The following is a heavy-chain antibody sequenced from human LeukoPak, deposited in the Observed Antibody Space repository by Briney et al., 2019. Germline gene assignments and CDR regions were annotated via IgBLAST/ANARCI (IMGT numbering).Heavy chain of an antibody. CDR2: INPSGGST. V-gene: IGHV1-46*01. J-gene: IGHJ3*02. Sequence: GASVTVSFKASGYTFTIYYMHWVRQAPGQGLEWMGIINPSGGSTSYAQKFQGRVTMTSDMSASTVYMGLRSLRSEDTAVYYCARGHFYDSSGFHDTFDIWGQGTMVTVSS. D-gene: IGHD3-22*01. CDR1: GYTFTIYY. CDR3: ARGHFYDSSGFHDTFDI.